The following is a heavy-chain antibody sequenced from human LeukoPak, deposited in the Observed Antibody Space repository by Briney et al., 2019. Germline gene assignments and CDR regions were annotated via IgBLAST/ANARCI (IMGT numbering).Heavy chain of an antibody. D-gene: IGHD4-17*01. V-gene: IGHV1-2*02. CDR1: GYTFTGYY. J-gene: IGHJ4*02. CDR3: ARGMTTAAPGDY. CDR2: INPNSGGT. Sequence: ASVKVSCKASGYTFTGYYMHWVRQAPGQGLEWMGWINPNSGGTNYAQKFQGRVTMTRDTSISTAYMELSRLRFDDTAVHYCARGMTTAAPGDYWGQGALVTVSS.